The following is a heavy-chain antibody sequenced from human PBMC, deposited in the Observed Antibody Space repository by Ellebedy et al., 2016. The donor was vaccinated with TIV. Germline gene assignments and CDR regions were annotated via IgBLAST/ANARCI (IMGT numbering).Heavy chain of an antibody. V-gene: IGHV3-30*07. J-gene: IGHJ6*02. CDR3: AREVEGGQGEMDV. Sequence: SVRGRFTLSRDNSKNTLYLQMNSLRADDTAVYYCAREVEGGQGEMDVWGQGTAVTVS. D-gene: IGHD3-16*01.